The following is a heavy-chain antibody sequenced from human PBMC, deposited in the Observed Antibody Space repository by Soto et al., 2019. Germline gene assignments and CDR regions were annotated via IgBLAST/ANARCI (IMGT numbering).Heavy chain of an antibody. V-gene: IGHV1-69*13. D-gene: IGHD3-16*02. CDR2: IIPIFGTT. Sequence: SVKVSCKASGGTFSNEAISWLRQSPGQGLEWMGGIIPIFGTTHYAQSFQDRVILTADESTGTAYMELSSLTSKDTAVYYCARDQMGTIIGGMDVWGQGTTVTVSS. CDR1: GGTFSNEA. J-gene: IGHJ6*02. CDR3: ARDQMGTIIGGMDV.